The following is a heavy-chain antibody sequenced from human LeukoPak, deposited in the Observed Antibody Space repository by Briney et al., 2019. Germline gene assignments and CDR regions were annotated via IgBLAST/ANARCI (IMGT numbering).Heavy chain of an antibody. CDR3: ARESYCGGDCYRNAFDI. D-gene: IGHD2-21*02. CDR1: GGSMTTSSYY. V-gene: IGHV4-31*03. CDR2: IYYSGST. Sequence: SETLSLTCSVSGGSMTTSSYYWVWIRQPPGKGLEWIGYIYYSGSTYYNPSLKSRVTISVDTSKNQFSLKLSSVTAADTAVYYCARESYCGGDCYRNAFDIWGQGTMVTVSS. J-gene: IGHJ3*02.